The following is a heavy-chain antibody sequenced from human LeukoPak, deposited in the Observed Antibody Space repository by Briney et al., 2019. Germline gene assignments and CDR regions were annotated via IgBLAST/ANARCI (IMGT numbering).Heavy chain of an antibody. CDR3: ARSSAWLLRAY. J-gene: IGHJ4*02. CDR2: INHSRSA. CDR1: GGSFSGSY. V-gene: IGHV4-34*01. Sequence: PSETRSLTCAVYGGSFSGSYWSWIRPPPGKVLEWIGEINHSRSANYNPSLQSRVTISVDTSKNQFSLKLTSVTAADTVVYYCARSSAWLLRAYWGQGTLVTVSS. D-gene: IGHD1-26*01.